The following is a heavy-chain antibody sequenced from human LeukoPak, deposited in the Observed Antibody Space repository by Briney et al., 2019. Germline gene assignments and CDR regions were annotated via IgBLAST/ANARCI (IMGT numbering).Heavy chain of an antibody. Sequence: GASVKVSCKASGYTFTSYDINWVRQATGQGLEWMGWMNPNSGNTGYAQKFQGRVTMTRNTSISTAYMELSSLRSEDTAVYYCAKDLGRDSSGCLDYWGQGTLVTVSS. D-gene: IGHD6-19*01. CDR3: AKDLGRDSSGCLDY. CDR1: GYTFTSYD. V-gene: IGHV1-8*01. J-gene: IGHJ4*02. CDR2: MNPNSGNT.